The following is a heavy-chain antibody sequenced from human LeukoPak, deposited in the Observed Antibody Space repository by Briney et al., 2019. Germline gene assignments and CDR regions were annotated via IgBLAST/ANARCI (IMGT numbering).Heavy chain of an antibody. CDR1: GYTFTSYG. J-gene: IGHJ6*03. CDR2: ISAYNGNT. Sequence: ASVKVSCKASGYTFTSYGISWVRQAPGQGLEWMGWISAYNGNTNYAQKLQGRVTMTTDTSTSTAYMELRSLRSDDTAVYYCARDPPPSYYDILTGYYSGYGYYYYMDVWGKGTTVTVSS. CDR3: ARDPPPSYYDILTGYYSGYGYYYYMDV. D-gene: IGHD3-9*01. V-gene: IGHV1-18*01.